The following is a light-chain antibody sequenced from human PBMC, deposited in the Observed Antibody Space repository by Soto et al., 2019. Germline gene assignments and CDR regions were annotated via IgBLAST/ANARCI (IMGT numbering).Light chain of an antibody. J-gene: IGKJ1*01. Sequence: ELVMTQSPATLSVSPGEGATFSCRASQSINTKIAWYQLKPGQAPRLLIYVASIRATGIPARFSGSGSGTEFSLTINSLQSEDFGVYFCQQYDQWWTFGQGTKVDIK. CDR2: VAS. CDR1: QSINTK. CDR3: QQYDQWWT. V-gene: IGKV3-15*01.